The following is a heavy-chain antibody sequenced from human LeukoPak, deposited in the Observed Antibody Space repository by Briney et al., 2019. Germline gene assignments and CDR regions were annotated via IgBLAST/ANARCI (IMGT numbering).Heavy chain of an antibody. D-gene: IGHD3-10*01. J-gene: IGHJ4*02. CDR2: IKQDGSEK. Sequence: GGSLRLSCAASGLTSSTYWMNWVRQAPGKGLEWVANIKQDGSEKYYVDSVKGRFTISRDNAKNSLYLQMNSLRAEDTAVYYCARDQARMVRGVIYGYFDYWGQGTLVTVSS. V-gene: IGHV3-7*01. CDR1: GLTSSTYW. CDR3: ARDQARMVRGVIYGYFDY.